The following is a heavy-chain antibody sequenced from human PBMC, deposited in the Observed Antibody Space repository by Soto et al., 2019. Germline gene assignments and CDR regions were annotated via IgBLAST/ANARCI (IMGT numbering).Heavy chain of an antibody. V-gene: IGHV4-59*12. CDR1: GGSFSPNY. CDR3: GRQGGETMVRGLYYYGMDV. D-gene: IGHD3-10*01. CDR2: IYHSGST. Sequence: SETLSLTCTVSGGSFSPNYWAWIRQPPGKGLEWIGYIYHSGSTYYNPSLKSRVTISVDRSKNQFSLKLSSVTAADTAVYYCGRQGGETMVRGLYYYGMDVCRHLTTVPVSS. J-gene: IGHJ6*02.